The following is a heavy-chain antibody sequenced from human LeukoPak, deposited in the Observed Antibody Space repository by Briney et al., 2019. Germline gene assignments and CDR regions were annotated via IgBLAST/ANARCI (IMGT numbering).Heavy chain of an antibody. D-gene: IGHD3-16*01. J-gene: IGHJ4*02. V-gene: IGHV4-30-4*01. CDR1: GGSISSGDYY. CDR2: IYYSGST. CDR3: ARVTGGMITFGGVPPCFDY. Sequence: SETLSLTCTVSGGSISSGDYYWSWIRQPPGKGLEWIGYIYYSGSTYYNPSLKSRVTISVDTSKNQFSLKLSSVTAADTAVYYCARVTGGMITFGGVPPCFDYWGQGTLVTVSS.